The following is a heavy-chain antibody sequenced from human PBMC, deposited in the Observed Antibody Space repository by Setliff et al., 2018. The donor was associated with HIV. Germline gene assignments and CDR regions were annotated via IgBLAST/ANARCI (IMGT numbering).Heavy chain of an antibody. Sequence: SETLSLTCTVSGGSISGFYWSWIRQSPGNGLEWIGWIYDSGATKYNTSLKSRATISLETSKMQFSLKLNSVSAADTAVYYCARQPYASRSFGWFDPWGQGTLVTVS. CDR2: IYDSGAT. CDR3: ARQPYASRSFGWFDP. V-gene: IGHV4-59*08. D-gene: IGHD3-10*01. CDR1: GGSISGFY. J-gene: IGHJ5*02.